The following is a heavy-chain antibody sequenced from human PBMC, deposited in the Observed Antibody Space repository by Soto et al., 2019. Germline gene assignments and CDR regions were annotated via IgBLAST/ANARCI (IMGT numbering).Heavy chain of an antibody. CDR2: IYYSGST. V-gene: IGHV4-59*01. J-gene: IGHJ6*03. Sequence: AETLSLTSTVSRGSISSSSWRWRRQSPAKGLEWIGYIYYSGSTNYNPSLKSRVTISVDTSKNQFSLKLSSVTAADTAVYYCARRANMGVVVRKRNPYYMDVLGKATTVT. CDR1: RGSISSSS. CDR3: ARRANMGVVVRKRNPYYMDV. D-gene: IGHD2-2*01.